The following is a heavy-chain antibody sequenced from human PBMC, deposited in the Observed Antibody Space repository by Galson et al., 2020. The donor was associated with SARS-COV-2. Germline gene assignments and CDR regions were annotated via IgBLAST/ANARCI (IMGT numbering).Heavy chain of an antibody. CDR1: GFTISNAR. D-gene: IGHD2-21*01. V-gene: IGHV3-15*01. CDR2: IKSKTDGATT. J-gene: IGHJ6*03. CDR3: TTAHFIRNAHYYYYCVGV. Sequence: GGTLRLTCAASGFTISNARQSWVRQAPRKGLAWVGRIKSKTDGATTDYAAHVKRRFNISRDDSKNTLYRQMISLKTEDTAVYYWTTAHFIRNAHYYYYCVGVWGKGTTVTVSS.